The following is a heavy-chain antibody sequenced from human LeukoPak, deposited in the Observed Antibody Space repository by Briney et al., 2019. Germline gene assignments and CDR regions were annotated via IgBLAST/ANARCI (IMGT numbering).Heavy chain of an antibody. J-gene: IGHJ5*02. Sequence: GRSLSLSRAPSVLTFSSYAMTWVGQSPGTQVEWVSVISGSGGSTYYSDSVKGRFTISRDNSKSTLYLQMNSLRAEDTAVYYCAKVIPVAGPWFDPWGQGTLVTVSS. CDR1: VLTFSSYA. CDR2: ISGSGGST. D-gene: IGHD6-19*01. CDR3: AKVIPVAGPWFDP. V-gene: IGHV3-23*01.